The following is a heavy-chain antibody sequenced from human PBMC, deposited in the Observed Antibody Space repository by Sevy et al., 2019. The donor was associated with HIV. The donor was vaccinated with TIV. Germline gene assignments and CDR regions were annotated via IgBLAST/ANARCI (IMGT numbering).Heavy chain of an antibody. CDR3: AQETVGRFDS. D-gene: IGHD3-16*01. V-gene: IGHV3-7*01. CDR2: IKSEGSDK. J-gene: IGHJ4*02. Sequence: GGCLRLSCAASGFTFSAYWMNWVRQAPGKGLEWVANIKSEGSDKHYVDSVEGRFTISRDNAKNSLYLQMNSLRVEDTAVYYCAQETVGRFDSWGQGTLVTVSS. CDR1: GFTFSAYW.